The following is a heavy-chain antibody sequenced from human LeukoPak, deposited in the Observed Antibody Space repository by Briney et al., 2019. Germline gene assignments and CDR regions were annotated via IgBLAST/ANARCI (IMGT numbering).Heavy chain of an antibody. CDR1: GGSISSYY. V-gene: IGHV4-59*01. Sequence: SETLSLTCTVSGGSISSYYWSWIRQPPGKGLEWIGYIYYSGSTNYNPSLKSRVTISLDTSKNQFSLKLSSVTAADTAVYYCARDDRSQGYYGSGSPALDIWGQGTMVTVSS. CDR2: IYYSGST. D-gene: IGHD3-10*01. CDR3: ARDDRSQGYYGSGSPALDI. J-gene: IGHJ3*02.